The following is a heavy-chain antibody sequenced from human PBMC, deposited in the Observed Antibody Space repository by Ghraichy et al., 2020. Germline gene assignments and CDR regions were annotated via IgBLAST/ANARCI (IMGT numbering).Heavy chain of an antibody. V-gene: IGHV3-64D*06. J-gene: IGHJ6*02. CDR3: VKDPFYEYVWGNYQNYYGMVF. D-gene: IGHD3-16*02. Sequence: GGSLRLSCSASGFTFSSYAMHWVRQAPGKGLEYVSGISDNGGSTYYADSVKGRFTISRDNSKNTLYLQMSSLRLEDTAVYYCVKDPFYEYVWGNYQNYYGMVFQGHGPTVTV. CDR2: ISDNGGST. CDR1: GFTFSSYA.